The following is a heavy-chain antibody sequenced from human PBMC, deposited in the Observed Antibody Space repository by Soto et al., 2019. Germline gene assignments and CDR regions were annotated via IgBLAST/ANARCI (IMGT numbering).Heavy chain of an antibody. CDR3: ARMAGPWYFDL. CDR1: GGSFSGFY. V-gene: IGHV4-34*01. J-gene: IGHJ2*01. Sequence: SETLSLTCAVHGGSFSGFYWTWIRQPPGKGLEWIGEINHSGSSNYNPPLKSRVTMSLDTSRNQFSLSLNSVTAVDTAVYYCARMAGPWYFDLWGRGTLVTVS. CDR2: INHSGSS.